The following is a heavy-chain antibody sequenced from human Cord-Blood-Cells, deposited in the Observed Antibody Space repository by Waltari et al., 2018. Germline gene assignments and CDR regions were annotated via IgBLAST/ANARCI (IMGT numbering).Heavy chain of an antibody. CDR2: IYYSGST. CDR1: GGSISSSSYY. CDR3: ARGHNWNWFDP. D-gene: IGHD1-1*01. Sequence: QLQLQESGPGLVKPSETLSLTCTVSGGSISSSSYYWGWIRQPPGKGLEWIGSIYYSGSTYYNPSLKSRVTISVDTSKNQFSLKLSSVTAADTAVYYCARGHNWNWFDPWGQGTLVTVSS. V-gene: IGHV4-39*01. J-gene: IGHJ5*02.